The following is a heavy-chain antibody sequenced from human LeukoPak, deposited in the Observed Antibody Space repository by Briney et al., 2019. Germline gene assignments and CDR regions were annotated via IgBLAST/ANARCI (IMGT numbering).Heavy chain of an antibody. J-gene: IGHJ3*02. CDR1: GFTPRRYW. CDR3: TRVYSSSWYHFLLQAFDI. D-gene: IGHD6-13*01. Sequence: GGGLRLSRAASGFTPRRYWMHGGREGPGEGGGRGGLIRGKTYGGATEYAASVKGRFTISRDDSKSIAYLQMNSLKTEDTAVYYCTRVYSSSWYHFLLQAFDIWGQGTMVTVSS. CDR2: IRGKTYGGAT. V-gene: IGHV3-49*04.